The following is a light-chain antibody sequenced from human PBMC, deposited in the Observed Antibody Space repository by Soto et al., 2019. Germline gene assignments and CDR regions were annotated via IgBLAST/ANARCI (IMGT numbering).Light chain of an antibody. CDR1: SGHSGYI. Sequence: QLVLTQSSSASASLGSSVKLTCSLDSGHSGYIIAWHQQQPGKAPRYLMKLEGSGSYNKGSGVPDHFSGSSSGADRYLTISNLQFEDEADYYCETWDSNTVVFGGGTKLTVL. V-gene: IGLV4-60*02. CDR2: LEGSGSY. CDR3: ETWDSNTVV. J-gene: IGLJ2*01.